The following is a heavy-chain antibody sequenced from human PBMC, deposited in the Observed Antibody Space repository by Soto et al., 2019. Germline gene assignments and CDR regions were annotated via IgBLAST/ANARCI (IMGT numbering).Heavy chain of an antibody. Sequence: KRLEWVAVIWYDGSNKYYADSVKGRFTISRDNSKNTLYLQMNSLRAEDTAVYYCFIFFQAEDGIRDLLPVSAFLLNRSSDL. J-gene: IGHJ2*01. CDR3: FIFFQAEDGIRDLLPVSAFLLNRSSDL. CDR2: IWYDGSNK. D-gene: IGHD3-3*01. V-gene: IGHV3-33*01.